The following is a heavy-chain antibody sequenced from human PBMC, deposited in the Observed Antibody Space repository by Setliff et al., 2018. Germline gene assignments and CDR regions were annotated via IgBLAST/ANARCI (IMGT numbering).Heavy chain of an antibody. CDR1: GSSFSSYS. J-gene: IGHJ4*02. CDR3: ASLPYYDSSGYSLSYY. D-gene: IGHD3-22*01. Sequence: SETLSLTCTVSGSSFSSYSWSWIRQPPGKGLEWIGYKYYSGSTNSNPSLKSRVTISVDTSKNQFSLKLSSVTAADTAVYYCASLPYYDSSGYSLSYYWGQGTLVTVSS. CDR2: KYYSGST. V-gene: IGHV4-59*08.